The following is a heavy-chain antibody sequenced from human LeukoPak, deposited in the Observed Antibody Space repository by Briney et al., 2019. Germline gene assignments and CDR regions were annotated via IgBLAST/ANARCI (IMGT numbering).Heavy chain of an antibody. CDR3: AREEYSGSYYFDY. V-gene: IGHV3-21*01. Sequence: GGSLRLSCAASGFTFSSYSMNWVRQAPGKGLEWVSSISSSSSYIYYADSVKGRFTISRDNAKNSLDLQMNSLRAEDTAVYYCAREEYSGSYYFDYWGQGTLVTVSS. J-gene: IGHJ4*02. D-gene: IGHD1-26*01. CDR2: ISSSSSYI. CDR1: GFTFSSYS.